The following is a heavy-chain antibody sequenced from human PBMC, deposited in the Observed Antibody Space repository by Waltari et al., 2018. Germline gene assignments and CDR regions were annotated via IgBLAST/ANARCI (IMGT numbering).Heavy chain of an antibody. CDR2: IIPILGIA. CDR3: ARGNGDIVLATSYYFDY. D-gene: IGHD2-8*01. CDR1: GGNFSSYA. Sequence: QVQLVQSGAEVKKPGASVKVYCKDYGGNFSSYAISWVRQAPGQGLEWMGGIIPILGIANYAQKFQGRVTITADKSTSTAYMELSSLRSEDTAVYYCARGNGDIVLATSYYFDYWGQGTLVTVSS. J-gene: IGHJ4*02. V-gene: IGHV1-69*10.